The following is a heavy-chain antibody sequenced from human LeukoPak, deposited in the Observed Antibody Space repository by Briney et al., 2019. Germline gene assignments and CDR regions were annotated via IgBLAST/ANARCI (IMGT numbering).Heavy chain of an antibody. Sequence: PGGSLRLSCSASGFSISRYSMHWVRQAPGKGLEYVSAIGPNGDGAYYADSVKNRFTISRDNSKNTLYLQMNSLRAEDTAVYYCTKPPGTLWFGPDPWGQGTLVTVSS. V-gene: IGHV3-64*04. D-gene: IGHD3-10*01. CDR3: TKPPGTLWFGPDP. CDR1: GFSISRYS. CDR2: IGPNGDGA. J-gene: IGHJ5*02.